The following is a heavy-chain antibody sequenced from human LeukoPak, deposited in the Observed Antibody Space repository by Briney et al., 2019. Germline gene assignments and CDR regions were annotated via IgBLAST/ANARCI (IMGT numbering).Heavy chain of an antibody. CDR3: ARVFLAYYCSGGSCANDY. J-gene: IGHJ4*02. Sequence: PGGSLRLSCAASGFTFSSYAMSWVRQAPGKGLEWVSGINWNGGSTGYADSVKGRFTISRDNAKNSLYLQMNSLRAEDTALCYCARVFLAYYCSGGSCANDYWGQGTLVTVSS. CDR2: INWNGGST. D-gene: IGHD2-15*01. V-gene: IGHV3-20*04. CDR1: GFTFSSYA.